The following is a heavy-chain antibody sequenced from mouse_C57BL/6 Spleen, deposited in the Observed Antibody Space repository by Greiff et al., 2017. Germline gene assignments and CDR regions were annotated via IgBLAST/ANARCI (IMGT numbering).Heavy chain of an antibody. CDR1: GYAFTNYL. CDR3: SRIGSNYEWFAY. V-gene: IGHV1-54*01. J-gene: IGHJ3*01. CDR2: INPGSGGT. D-gene: IGHD1-1*01. Sequence: QVQLQQSGAELVRPGTSVKVSCKASGYAFTNYLIEWVKQRPGQGLEWIGVINPGSGGTNYNEKFKGKATLTADKSSSTAYMQLSSLTSEDSAVYFCSRIGSNYEWFAYWGQGTLVTVSA.